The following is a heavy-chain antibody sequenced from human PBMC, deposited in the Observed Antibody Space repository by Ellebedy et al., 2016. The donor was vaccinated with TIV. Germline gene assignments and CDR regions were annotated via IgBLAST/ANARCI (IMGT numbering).Heavy chain of an antibody. V-gene: IGHV1-2*02. CDR3: ARGLAVAGTSHY. J-gene: IGHJ4*02. CDR1: GYTFTAYY. CDR2: MNPNSGGT. D-gene: IGHD6-19*01. Sequence: ASVKVSCKASGYTFTAYYMHWVRQAHGEGLEWMGWMNPNSGGTTYAQKFQGRVTMTRDTSISTAYIELSRLRSDDTAVYYCARGLAVAGTSHYWGQGTLVTVSS.